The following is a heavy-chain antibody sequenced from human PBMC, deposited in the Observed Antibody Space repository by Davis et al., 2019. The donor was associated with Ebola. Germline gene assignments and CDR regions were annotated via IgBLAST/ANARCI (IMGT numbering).Heavy chain of an antibody. V-gene: IGHV5-51*01. CDR1: GYKFTNYW. CDR3: ARLSCSSTSCYAPGYYGMDV. J-gene: IGHJ6*04. D-gene: IGHD2-2*01. CDR2: ISPGDSDT. Sequence: GESLKISCKGSGYKFTNYWIVWVRQMPGKGLEWMGVISPGDSDTRYSPSFQGHVTISADKSISTAYLQWSSLKASDTAMYYCARLSCSSTSCYAPGYYGMDVWGKGTTVTVSS.